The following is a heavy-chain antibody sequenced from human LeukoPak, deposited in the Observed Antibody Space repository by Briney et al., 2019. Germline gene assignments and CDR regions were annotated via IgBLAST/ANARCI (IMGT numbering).Heavy chain of an antibody. CDR2: IHPNSGGT. D-gene: IGHD3-10*01. CDR3: VRVGTMVRAVMGNLDC. V-gene: IGHV1-2*05. CDR1: GYTFTGYY. Sequence: ASVKVSCKASGYTFTGYYMHWVRQAPEQGLEWMGRIHPNSGGTNYAQMFQGRVAMTRDTCISTAYAELSRLRSDDTGVYCCVRVGTMVRAVMGNLDCWGRGTGVTVSS. J-gene: IGHJ4*02.